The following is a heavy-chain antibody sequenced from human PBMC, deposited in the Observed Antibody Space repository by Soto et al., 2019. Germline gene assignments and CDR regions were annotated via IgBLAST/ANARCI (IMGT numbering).Heavy chain of an antibody. D-gene: IGHD2-2*02. CDR2: IKQDGSEK. V-gene: IGHV3-7*03. Sequence: PGGSLRLSCAASGFTFSSYWMSWVRQAPGKGLEWVANIKQDGSEKYYVDSVKGRFTISRDNAKNSLYLQMNSLRAEDTAVYYCARDAVVPAAIRPKGYYYYGMDVWGQGTTVTVSS. CDR3: ARDAVVPAAIRPKGYYYYGMDV. J-gene: IGHJ6*02. CDR1: GFTFSSYW.